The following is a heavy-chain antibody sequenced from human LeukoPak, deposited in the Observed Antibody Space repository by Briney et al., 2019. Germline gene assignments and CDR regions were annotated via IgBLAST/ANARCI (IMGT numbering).Heavy chain of an antibody. Sequence: GGSLRLSCAASRFTLSSYWIHWVRQAPGQGLVWVSRINTDGSTTTYADSVKGRFTISRDNAKNTVYLQMNSLRVEDTAVYYYARPPGSWYFDYWGQGTLVTVSS. V-gene: IGHV3-74*01. CDR3: ARPPGSWYFDY. D-gene: IGHD6-13*01. CDR2: INTDGSTT. J-gene: IGHJ4*02. CDR1: RFTLSSYW.